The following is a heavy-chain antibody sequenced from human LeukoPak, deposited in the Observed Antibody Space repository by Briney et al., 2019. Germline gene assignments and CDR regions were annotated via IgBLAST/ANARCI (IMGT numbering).Heavy chain of an antibody. J-gene: IGHJ5*02. CDR2: IYYSGST. Sequence: KPSETLSLTCTVSGGSISSYYWSWIRQPPGKGLEWIGYIYYSGSTNYNPSLKSRVTISVDTSKNQFSLKLSSVTAADTAVYYCARHHPGPKWELSWFDPWGQGTLVTVSS. D-gene: IGHD1-26*01. CDR3: ARHHPGPKWELSWFDP. CDR1: GGSISSYY. V-gene: IGHV4-59*08.